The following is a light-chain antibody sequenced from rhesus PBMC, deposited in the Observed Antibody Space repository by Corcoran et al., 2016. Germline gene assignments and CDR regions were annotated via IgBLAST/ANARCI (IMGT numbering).Light chain of an antibody. J-gene: IGKJ4*01. CDR1: QGISSY. Sequence: DIQLTQSPSSLSASVGDRVTITCRASQGISSYLAWYQQKSGKAPKLLIYYASNLQSGVPSRFSGSGSGTEFTLTISSLQPEDFATYYCQQRNSYPLTFGGGTKVESK. CDR2: YAS. V-gene: IGKV1-38*01. CDR3: QQRNSYPLT.